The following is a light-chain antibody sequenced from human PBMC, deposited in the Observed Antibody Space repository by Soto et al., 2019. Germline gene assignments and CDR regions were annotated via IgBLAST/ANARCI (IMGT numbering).Light chain of an antibody. CDR1: SSDIGSYNY. CDR3: CSYAGSYTFSV. J-gene: IGLJ1*01. Sequence: QSVLTQPRSVSGSPRQSVTISCTGTSSDIGSYNYVSWYQQHPGKAPKLMIYDVTKRPSGVPDRFSGSKSGNTASLTISGLQAEDEADYYCCSYAGSYTFSVFGTGTKVTVL. CDR2: DVT. V-gene: IGLV2-11*01.